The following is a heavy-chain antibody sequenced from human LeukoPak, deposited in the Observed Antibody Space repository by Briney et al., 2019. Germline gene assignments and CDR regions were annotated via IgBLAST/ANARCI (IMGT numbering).Heavy chain of an antibody. Sequence: PSETLSLTCTVSGGSIRSYYWSWIRQPPGKGLEWIGYIYYSGSTNYNPSLKSRVTISVDTSKNQFSLKLSSVTAADTAVYYCARARRNQLGAFDIWGQGTMVTVSS. J-gene: IGHJ3*02. V-gene: IGHV4-59*01. CDR1: GGSIRSYY. CDR3: ARARRNQLGAFDI. D-gene: IGHD1-14*01. CDR2: IYYSGST.